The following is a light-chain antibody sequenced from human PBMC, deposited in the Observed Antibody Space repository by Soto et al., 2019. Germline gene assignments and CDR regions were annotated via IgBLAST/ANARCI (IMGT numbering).Light chain of an antibody. J-gene: IGKJ1*01. CDR2: DVS. CDR1: QSVPKNY. CDR3: HQYANYPQT. Sequence: EIVLTQSPGTLSLSPGERATLSCRASQSVPKNYLAWYQQDPGQPPRLLVYDVSLRATGIPDRFSGGGSGTDFTLTISRLEPEDFAVYYCHQYANYPQTFGQGTKIEI. V-gene: IGKV3-20*01.